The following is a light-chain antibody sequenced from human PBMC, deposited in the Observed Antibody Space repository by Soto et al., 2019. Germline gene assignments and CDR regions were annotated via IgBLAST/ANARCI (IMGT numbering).Light chain of an antibody. V-gene: IGLV2-23*01. J-gene: IGLJ3*02. CDR3: CSHVRNWV. CDR2: EGN. Sequence: QSALTQPASVSGSPGQSITISCVGTSSDVGNYNLVSWYQQHPGKAPKLIIYEGNKRPSGVSNRFSGAKSGNTASLTISGLQAADEADSYCCSHVRNWVFGGGTKLTVL. CDR1: SSDVGNYNL.